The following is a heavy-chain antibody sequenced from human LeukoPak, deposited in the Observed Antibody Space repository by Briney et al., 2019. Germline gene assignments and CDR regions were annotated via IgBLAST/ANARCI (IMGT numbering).Heavy chain of an antibody. Sequence: GGSLRLSCAASGFAFSSYGMHWVRQAPGKGLEWVAVIWYVGSNKYYADYVKGRFTISRDNSKNTVYLQMNSLRAEDTGEYYCVREGGDGYNLSDFDHGGQGTLVTVPS. V-gene: IGHV3-33*01. D-gene: IGHD5-24*01. CDR1: GFAFSSYG. CDR2: IWYVGSNK. J-gene: IGHJ4*02. CDR3: VREGGDGYNLSDFDH.